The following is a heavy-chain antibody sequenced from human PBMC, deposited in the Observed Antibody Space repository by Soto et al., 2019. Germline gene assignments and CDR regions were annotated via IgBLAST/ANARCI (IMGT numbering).Heavy chain of an antibody. CDR2: IKSKTDGGTT. V-gene: IGHV3-15*07. CDR1: GFTFSNAW. D-gene: IGHD3-9*01. J-gene: IGHJ4*02. CDR3: TTDLYYDILTGPTDGVDY. Sequence: GGSLRLSCAASGFTFSNAWMNWVRQAPGKGLEWVGRIKSKTDGGTTDYAAPVKGRFTISRDDSKNTLYLQMNSLKTEDTAVYYCTTDLYYDILTGPTDGVDYWGQGTLVTVSS.